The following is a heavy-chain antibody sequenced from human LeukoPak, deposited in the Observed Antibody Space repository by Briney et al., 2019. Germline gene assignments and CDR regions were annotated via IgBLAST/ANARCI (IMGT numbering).Heavy chain of an antibody. CDR1: GFTFSSYA. D-gene: IGHD6-6*01. V-gene: IGHV3-30*04. CDR3: ARKEYSSSAAFDY. CDR2: ISYDGSNK. J-gene: IGHJ4*02. Sequence: GGSLRLSCAASGFTFSSYAMHWVRQAPGKGLEWVAVISYDGSNKYYADSVKGRFTISRDNSKNTLYLQMNSLRAEDTAVYYCARKEYSSSAAFDYWGQGTLVTVSS.